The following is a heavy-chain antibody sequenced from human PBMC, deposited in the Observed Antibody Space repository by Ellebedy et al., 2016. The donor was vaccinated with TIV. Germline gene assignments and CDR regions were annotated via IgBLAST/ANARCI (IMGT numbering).Heavy chain of an antibody. CDR1: GFTVISNY. CDR3: AREGGDNAAWYFDL. V-gene: IGHV3-53*01. D-gene: IGHD2-21*01. J-gene: IGHJ2*01. Sequence: GGSLRLXXAASGFTVISNYMNWVRQTPGKGLEWVSIFYVGGNTNYADSVKGRFTMSRDSSKNTLYLQMNNLRAEDTAVYYCAREGGDNAAWYFDLWGRGTLVTVSS. CDR2: FYVGGNT.